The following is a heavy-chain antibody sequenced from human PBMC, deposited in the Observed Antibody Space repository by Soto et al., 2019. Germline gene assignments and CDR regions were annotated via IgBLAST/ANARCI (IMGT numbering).Heavy chain of an antibody. CDR1: GFYFNNYG. CDR2: VSKSGYT. Sequence: GGSLRLSCAVSGFYFNNYGINWVRQPPGKGLEWVSSVSKSGYTYYSDSVKGRFTISRDNAKNSVSLQMNSLRAEDTAVYYCAREDSIIIPPVSYFWGQGTLVTVSS. D-gene: IGHD2-2*01. V-gene: IGHV3-21*01. CDR3: AREDSIIIPPVSYF. J-gene: IGHJ4*02.